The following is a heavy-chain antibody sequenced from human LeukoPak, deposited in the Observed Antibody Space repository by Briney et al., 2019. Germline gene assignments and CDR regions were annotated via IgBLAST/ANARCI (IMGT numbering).Heavy chain of an antibody. CDR3: ARMYYYDSSGEGY. D-gene: IGHD3-22*01. V-gene: IGHV3-7*01. CDR2: IKQDGSEK. Sequence: GGSLRLSCAASGSTFSSYWMSWVRQAPGKGLEWAANIKQDGSEKYYVDSVKGRFTISRDNAKNSLYLQMNSLRAEDTAVYYCARMYYYDSSGEGYWGQGTLVTVSS. J-gene: IGHJ4*02. CDR1: GSTFSSYW.